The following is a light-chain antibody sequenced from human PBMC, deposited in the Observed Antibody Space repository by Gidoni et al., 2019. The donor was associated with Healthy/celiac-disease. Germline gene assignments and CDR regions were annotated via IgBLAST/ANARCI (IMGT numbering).Light chain of an antibody. CDR3: QQYYSTLYT. V-gene: IGKV4-1*01. CDR1: QSVLYSSNNKNY. CDR2: WAS. J-gene: IGKJ2*01. Sequence: IVMTQHPDSLAVSLGERATINCKSSQSVLYSSNNKNYLAWYQQKPGQPPKLLIYWASTRESGVPDRFSGRGSGTDFTLTISSLQAEDVAVYYCQQYYSTLYTFGQGTKLEIK.